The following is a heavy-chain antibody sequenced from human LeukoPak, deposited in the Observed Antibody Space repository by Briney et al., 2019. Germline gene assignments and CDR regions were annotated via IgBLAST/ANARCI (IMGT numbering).Heavy chain of an antibody. D-gene: IGHD3-22*01. Sequence: PSETLSLTCAVYGGSFSGYYWSWIRQPPGKGLEWIGYIYYSGSTNYNPSLKSRVTISVYTSKNQFSLKLSSVTAADTAVYYCARLKYYYDSSGYRAEYFQHWARAPWSPSPQ. V-gene: IGHV4-59*01. CDR3: ARLKYYYDSSGYRAEYFQH. CDR1: GGSFSGYY. J-gene: IGHJ1*01. CDR2: IYYSGST.